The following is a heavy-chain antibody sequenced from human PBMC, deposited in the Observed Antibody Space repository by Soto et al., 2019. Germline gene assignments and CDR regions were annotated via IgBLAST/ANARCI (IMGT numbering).Heavy chain of an antibody. J-gene: IGHJ4*02. CDR1: GYTFTKSY. D-gene: IGHD1-26*01. Sequence: QVQLVQSGAEVKKPGASVMLSCKASGYTFTKSYMHWVRQAPGQGLEWMGIINLSGGGTKYAQKFQGRLTLTRDTSTSTGYMELSSLRSEDTAVYYCAKGGIVGVTWGASDSWGQGTLVTVSS. CDR2: INLSGGGT. CDR3: AKGGIVGVTWGASDS. V-gene: IGHV1-46*03.